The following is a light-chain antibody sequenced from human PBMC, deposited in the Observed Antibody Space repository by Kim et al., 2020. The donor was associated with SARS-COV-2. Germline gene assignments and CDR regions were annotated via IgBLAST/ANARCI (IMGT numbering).Light chain of an antibody. V-gene: IGLV3-1*01. CDR2: QDR. J-gene: IGLJ1*01. Sequence: SYELTQPPSVSVSPGQTASITCSGDKLGDKYACWYQQKAGQSPVLVIYQDRKRPSGIPERFSGSNSGNTATLTISGTQAMDEADYYCQAWDSSTFYVFGTGTKVTVL. CDR1: KLGDKY. CDR3: QAWDSSTFYV.